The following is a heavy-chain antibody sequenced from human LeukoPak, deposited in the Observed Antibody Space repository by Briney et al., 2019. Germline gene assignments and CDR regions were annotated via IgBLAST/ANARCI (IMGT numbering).Heavy chain of an antibody. CDR2: INPSGGST. V-gene: IGHV1-46*01. J-gene: IGHJ4*02. CDR1: GYTFTSYF. Sequence: ASVKVSCKASGYTFTSYFMHWVRQAPGQGLEWMGIINPSGGSTSYAQKFQGRVTMTRDTSTSTAYMELRSLRSDDTAVYYCARDQGDSSGYQPEPFDYWGQGTLVTVSS. D-gene: IGHD3-22*01. CDR3: ARDQGDSSGYQPEPFDY.